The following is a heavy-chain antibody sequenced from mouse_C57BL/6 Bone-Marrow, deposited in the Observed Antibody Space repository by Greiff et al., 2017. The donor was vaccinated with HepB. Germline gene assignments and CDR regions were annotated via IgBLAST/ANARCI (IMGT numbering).Heavy chain of an antibody. CDR1: GYTFTDYY. CDR3: ARLDWYFDV. J-gene: IGHJ1*03. Sequence: DVQLVESGPVLVKPGASVKMSCKASGYTFTDYYMNWVKQSHGKSLEWIGVINPYNGGTSYNQKFKGKATLTVDKSSSTAYMELNSLTSEDSAVYYCARLDWYFDVWGTGTTVTVSS. V-gene: IGHV1-19*01. CDR2: INPYNGGT.